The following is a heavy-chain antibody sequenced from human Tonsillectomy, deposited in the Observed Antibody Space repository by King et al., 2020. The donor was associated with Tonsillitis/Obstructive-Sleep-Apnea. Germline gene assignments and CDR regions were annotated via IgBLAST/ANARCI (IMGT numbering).Heavy chain of an antibody. Sequence: QLQESGPGLVKPSGTLSLTCAVSGGSISSSNWWSWVRQPPGKGLEWIGKIYHSGSTDYNPSLTSRVTISVDKSKNHFSLGLSSVTAADTAVYYCARGYCSSPSCHGDDAFDIWGQGTMVTVSS. CDR2: IYHSGST. CDR1: GGSISSSNW. J-gene: IGHJ3*02. D-gene: IGHD2-2*01. CDR3: ARGYCSSPSCHGDDAFDI. V-gene: IGHV4-4*02.